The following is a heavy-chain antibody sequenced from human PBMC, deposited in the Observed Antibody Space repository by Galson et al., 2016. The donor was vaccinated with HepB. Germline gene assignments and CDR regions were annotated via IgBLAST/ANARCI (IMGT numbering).Heavy chain of an antibody. Sequence: TLSLTCTVSGGSISSGGYYWSWIRQHPGKGLEWIGYIYYSGSTYYNPSLKSRVTISVDTSKNQFSLKLSSVTAADTAVYYCARLPRPYGSGTRGYYYGMDVWGQGTTVTVSS. D-gene: IGHD3-10*01. CDR2: IYYSGST. CDR1: GGSISSGGYY. J-gene: IGHJ6*02. V-gene: IGHV4-31*03. CDR3: ARLPRPYGSGTRGYYYGMDV.